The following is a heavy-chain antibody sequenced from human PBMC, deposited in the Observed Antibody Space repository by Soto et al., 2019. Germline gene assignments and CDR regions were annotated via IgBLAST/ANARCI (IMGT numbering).Heavy chain of an antibody. V-gene: IGHV4-39*01. CDR3: ARHVDCSGGSCQLYYYYGMDV. D-gene: IGHD2-15*01. CDR1: GGSISSSSYY. J-gene: IGHJ6*02. CDR2: IYYSGST. Sequence: QLQLQESGPGLVKPSETLSLTCTVSGGSISSSSYYWGWIRQPPGKGLEWIGSIYYSGSTYYNPSLKSRVNISVDTSKNQFSLKLSSVTAADTAVYYCARHVDCSGGSCQLYYYYGMDVWGQGTTVTVSS.